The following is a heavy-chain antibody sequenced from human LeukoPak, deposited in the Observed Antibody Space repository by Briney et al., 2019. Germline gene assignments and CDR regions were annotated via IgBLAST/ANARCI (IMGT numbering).Heavy chain of an antibody. CDR2: INPDGITT. CDR3: ARDYYYGMDV. J-gene: IGHJ6*02. CDR1: GFXFSTYW. Sequence: PGGSLRLSCGASGFXFSTYWMHWVRQAPGKGLEWISRINPDGITTTCADSVKGRFTISRDNAKNTLFLQMNSLRAEDTAVYYCARDYYYGMDVWGQGTTITVSS. V-gene: IGHV3-74*01.